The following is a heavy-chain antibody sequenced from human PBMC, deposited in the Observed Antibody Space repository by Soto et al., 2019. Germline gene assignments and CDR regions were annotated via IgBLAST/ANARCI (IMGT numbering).Heavy chain of an antibody. CDR1: GFTFSSYG. D-gene: IGHD3-16*02. V-gene: IGHV3-33*01. CDR3: ARDSDDYIWGSYRYKGYFDY. CDR2: IWYDGSNK. Sequence: GGSLRLSCAASGFTFSSYGMHWVRQAPGKGLEWVAVIWYDGSNKYYADSVKGRFTISRDNSKNTLYLQMNSLRAEDTAVYYCARDSDDYIWGSYRYKGYFDYWGQGTLVTVSS. J-gene: IGHJ4*02.